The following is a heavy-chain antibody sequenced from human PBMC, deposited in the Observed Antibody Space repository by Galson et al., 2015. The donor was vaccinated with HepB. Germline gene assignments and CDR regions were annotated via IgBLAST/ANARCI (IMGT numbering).Heavy chain of an antibody. CDR2: MNPNSGNT. CDR1: GYTFTSYD. Sequence: SVKVSCKASGYTFTSYDINWVRQATGQGLEWMGWMNPNSGNTGYAQKFQGRVTMTRNTSISTAYMELSSLRSEDTAVYYCARTPPSRRLDYGDYVACFDPWGQGTLVTVSS. CDR3: ARTPPSRRLDYGDYVACFDP. D-gene: IGHD4-17*01. V-gene: IGHV1-8*01. J-gene: IGHJ5*02.